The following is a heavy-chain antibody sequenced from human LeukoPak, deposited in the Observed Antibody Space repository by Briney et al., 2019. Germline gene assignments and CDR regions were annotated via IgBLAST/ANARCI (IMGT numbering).Heavy chain of an antibody. V-gene: IGHV3-30*18. Sequence: GGSVRLSCAASGFTFSSYGMHWVRQAPGKGLEWVAVISYDGSNKYFADSVKGRFTISRDNSKNTLYLQMNSLRAEDTAVYYCAKDSGIAVAGTLRAFDIWGEGTIVSVSS. D-gene: IGHD6-19*01. CDR1: GFTFSSYG. CDR3: AKDSGIAVAGTLRAFDI. CDR2: ISYDGSNK. J-gene: IGHJ3*02.